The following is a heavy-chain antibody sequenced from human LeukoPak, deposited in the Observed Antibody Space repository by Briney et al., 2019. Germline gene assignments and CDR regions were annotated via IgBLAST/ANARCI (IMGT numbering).Heavy chain of an antibody. Sequence: KPSETLSLTCTVSGGSISSYYWSWIRQPPGKGLEWIGYIYYSGSTNYNPSLKSRVTISVDTSKNQFSLKLSSVTAADTAVYYCATNTVTATYWYFDLWGRGTLVTVSS. J-gene: IGHJ2*01. D-gene: IGHD4-17*01. CDR1: GGSISSYY. V-gene: IGHV4-59*01. CDR3: ATNTVTATYWYFDL. CDR2: IYYSGST.